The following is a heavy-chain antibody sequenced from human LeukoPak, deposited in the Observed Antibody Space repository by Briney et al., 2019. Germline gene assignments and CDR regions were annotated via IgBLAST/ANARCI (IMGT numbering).Heavy chain of an antibody. CDR1: GFTFSSYA. J-gene: IGHJ4*02. CDR3: AKDRAQQLVLDF. Sequence: PGGLLRLSCAASGFTFSSYAMSWVRQAPGKGLEWVSAIIGSGSSTYYADSVKGRFTISRDNSKNTLFLQMNSLRAEDTAVYYCAKDRAQQLVLDFWGQGTLVTVAT. D-gene: IGHD6-13*01. CDR2: IIGSGSST. V-gene: IGHV3-23*01.